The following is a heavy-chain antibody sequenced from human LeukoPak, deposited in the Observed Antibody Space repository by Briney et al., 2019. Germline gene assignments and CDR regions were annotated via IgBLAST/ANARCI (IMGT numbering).Heavy chain of an antibody. CDR2: VNDRGNT. CDR1: GGSFSGYY. V-gene: IGHV4-34*01. D-gene: IGHD2-15*01. Sequence: SETLSLTCAVYGGSFSGYYWTWIRQPPGKGLEWIGEVNDRGNTNYNPSLKSRVTILVATSKNQFSLKLTSVTAADTAIYYCATRRGGPYPYYFDFWDQGALVTVSS. J-gene: IGHJ4*02. CDR3: ATRRGGPYPYYFDF.